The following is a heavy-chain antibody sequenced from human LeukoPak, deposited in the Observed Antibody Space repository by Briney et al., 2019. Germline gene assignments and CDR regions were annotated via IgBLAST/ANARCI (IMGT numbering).Heavy chain of an antibody. CDR1: GGSINSGGYS. CDR2: IYHSGST. Sequence: MPSETLSLTCAVSGGSINSGGYSWSWIRQPPGKGLEWIGYIYHSGSTYYNPSLKSRVTISVDRSKNQFSLKLSSVTAADTAVYYCARGSEDYGDYDQWFDYWGQGTLVTVSS. V-gene: IGHV4-30-2*01. J-gene: IGHJ4*02. D-gene: IGHD4-17*01. CDR3: ARGSEDYGDYDQWFDY.